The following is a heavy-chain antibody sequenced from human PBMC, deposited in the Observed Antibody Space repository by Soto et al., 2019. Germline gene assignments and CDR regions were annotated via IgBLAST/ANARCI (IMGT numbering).Heavy chain of an antibody. CDR3: AIEDCSGGSCYTFDY. CDR1: GGTFSSYT. J-gene: IGHJ4*02. D-gene: IGHD2-15*01. V-gene: IGHV1-69*04. Sequence: SVKVSCKASGGTFSSYTVSWVRQAPGQGLEWMGRIIPILGIANYAQKFQGRVTITADKSTSTAYMELSSLRSEDTAVYYCAIEDCSGGSCYTFDYWGQGTLVTVSS. CDR2: IIPILGIA.